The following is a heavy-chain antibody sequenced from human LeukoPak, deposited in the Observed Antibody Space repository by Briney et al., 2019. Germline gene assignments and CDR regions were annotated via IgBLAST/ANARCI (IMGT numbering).Heavy chain of an antibody. CDR2: IYHSGST. CDR1: GVSMSSYY. Sequence: NPSGTLSLTCGVSGVSMSSYYWSWIRQSPGKGLEWIGYIYHSGSTNYNPSLKSRVTISEDPFKKQFYLNMSSVTDEATAVYYCARVRGVVIIAPFDYWGQGNLVTVSS. D-gene: IGHD3-3*01. CDR3: ARVRGVVIIAPFDY. J-gene: IGHJ4*02. V-gene: IGHV4-59*08.